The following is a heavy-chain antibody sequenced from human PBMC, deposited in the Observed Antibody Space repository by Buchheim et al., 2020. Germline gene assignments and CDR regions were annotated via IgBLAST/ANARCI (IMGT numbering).Heavy chain of an antibody. CDR3: AKSFRQLEAYYFDY. CDR2: ISYDGSNK. V-gene: IGHV3-30*18. CDR1: VFTFSSYG. D-gene: IGHD6-13*01. J-gene: IGHJ4*02. Sequence: QVQLVESGGGVVQPGRSLRLSCAASVFTFSSYGMHWVRQAPGKGLEWVAVISYDGSNKYYADSVKGRFTISRDNSKNTPYLQMNSLRAEDTAVYYCAKSFRQLEAYYFDYWGQGTL.